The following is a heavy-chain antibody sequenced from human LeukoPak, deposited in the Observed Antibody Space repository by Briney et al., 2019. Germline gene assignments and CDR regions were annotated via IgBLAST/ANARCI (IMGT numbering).Heavy chain of an antibody. Sequence: SETLSLTCAVYGGSFSGYYWSWIRQPPGKGLEWIGEINHSGSTNYNPSLKSRVTISVDTSKNQFSLKLSSVTAADTAVYYCARGPYSSSWYYPKVSLDVWGQGTTVTVSS. CDR3: ARGPYSSSWYYPKVSLDV. J-gene: IGHJ6*02. CDR2: INHSGST. V-gene: IGHV4-34*01. CDR1: GGSFSGYY. D-gene: IGHD6-13*01.